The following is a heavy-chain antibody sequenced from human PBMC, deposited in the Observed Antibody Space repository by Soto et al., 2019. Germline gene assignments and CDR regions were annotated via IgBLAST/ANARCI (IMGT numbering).Heavy chain of an antibody. CDR1: GFTFSSYS. V-gene: IGHV3-21*01. J-gene: IGHJ3*02. CDR2: ISSSSSYI. CDR3: ARAIPISGGSISAFDI. D-gene: IGHD2-15*01. Sequence: PGGSLRLSCAASGFTFSSYSMNWVRQAPGKGLEWVSSISSSSSYIYYAESVKGRFTISRDNAKNSLYLQMNSLRAEDTAVYYCARAIPISGGSISAFDIWGQGTMVTVSS.